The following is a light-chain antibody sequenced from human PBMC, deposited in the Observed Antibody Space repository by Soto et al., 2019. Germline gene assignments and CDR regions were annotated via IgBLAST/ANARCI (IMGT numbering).Light chain of an antibody. CDR2: RAS. CDR3: QHYNSYSEA. J-gene: IGKJ1*01. CDR1: QSLGAN. Sequence: EIVMTQSPATLAVSPGDTATLSCRASQSLGANLAWYQQKPGQAPRLLIFRASSRAKGVPARFSASGSGTEFTLTISGLQSEDFATYYCQHYNSYSEAFGQGTKVELK. V-gene: IGKV3-15*01.